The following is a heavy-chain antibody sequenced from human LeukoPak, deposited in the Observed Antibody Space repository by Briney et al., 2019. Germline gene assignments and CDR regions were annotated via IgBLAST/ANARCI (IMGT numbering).Heavy chain of an antibody. D-gene: IGHD1-26*01. J-gene: IGHJ6*03. CDR3: ANYLGSPWHYMDV. CDR2: IWYDGSNK. Sequence: PGGSLRLSCAASGFTFSNYGMHWVRQAPGKGLEWVALIWYDGSNKYYADSVKGRFTISRDNSKNTLYLQMNSLRAEDTAMYHCANYLGSPWHYMDVWGKGTTVTVS. V-gene: IGHV3-33*06. CDR1: GFTFSNYG.